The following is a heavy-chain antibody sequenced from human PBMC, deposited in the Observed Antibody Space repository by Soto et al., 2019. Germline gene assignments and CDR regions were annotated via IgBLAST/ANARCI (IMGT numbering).Heavy chain of an antibody. CDR3: ARQGGWYDIDY. D-gene: IGHD6-19*01. CDR1: GGSISSYY. V-gene: IGHV4-59*08. J-gene: IGHJ4*02. Sequence: QVQLQESGPGLVKPSETLSLTCTVSGGSISSYYWTWIRQPPGKGLEWIGYVYSSQSQSTNYNPSLRSRVTISVDTSKNQFSLELTSVTAADTAVYYCARQGGWYDIDYWGQGTLVTVSS. CDR2: VYSSQSQST.